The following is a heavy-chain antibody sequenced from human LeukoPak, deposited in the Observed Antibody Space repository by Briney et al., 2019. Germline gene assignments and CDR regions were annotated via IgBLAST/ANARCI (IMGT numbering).Heavy chain of an antibody. CDR1: GYTFTGYY. CDR3: ARGESMVYARSLEDY. Sequence: ASVKVSCKASGYTFTGYYTHWVRQAPGQGLEWMGWINPNSGGTNYAQKFQGRVTMTRDTSISTAYMELSRLRSDDTAVYYCARGESMVYARSLEDYWGQGTLVTVSS. D-gene: IGHD2-8*01. V-gene: IGHV1-2*02. CDR2: INPNSGGT. J-gene: IGHJ4*02.